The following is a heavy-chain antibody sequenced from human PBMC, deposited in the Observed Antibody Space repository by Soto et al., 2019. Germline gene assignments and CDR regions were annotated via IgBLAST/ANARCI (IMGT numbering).Heavy chain of an antibody. CDR1: GFTFSSYA. Sequence: QVQLVESGGGVVQPGRSLRLSCAASGFTFSSYAMHWVRQAPGKGLEWVAVISYDGNNKYYADSVKGRFTISRDNSKNTLYLQMYSLEAEATAVYYCARDGITGYNYYYYCSMDVWSQGTTVTVSS. D-gene: IGHD1-20*01. J-gene: IGHJ6*02. V-gene: IGHV3-30-3*01. CDR2: ISYDGNNK. CDR3: ARDGITGYNYYYYCSMDV.